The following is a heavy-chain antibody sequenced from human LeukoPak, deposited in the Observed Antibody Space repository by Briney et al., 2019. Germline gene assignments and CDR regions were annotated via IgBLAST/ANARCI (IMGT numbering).Heavy chain of an antibody. CDR2: IIPIFGTA. CDR3: ARYSSGWYYFDY. V-gene: IGHV1-69*05. CDR1: GGTFSSYA. Sequence: GSSVKVSCKASGGTFSSYAISWVRQAPGQGIEWMGGIIPIFGTANYAQKFQGRVTITTYESTSTAYMELSSLRSEDTAVYYCARYSSGWYYFDYWGQGTLVTVSS. J-gene: IGHJ4*02. D-gene: IGHD6-19*01.